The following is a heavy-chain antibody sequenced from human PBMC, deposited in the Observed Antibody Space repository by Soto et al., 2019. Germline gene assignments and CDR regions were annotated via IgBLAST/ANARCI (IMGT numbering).Heavy chain of an antibody. Sequence: SETLSLTCSVSGDSISSSGYYWSWIRQRPGKGLEWIGNIYYSGSTYYNPSLKSRVTISVDTSKNQFSLKLSSVTAADTAVYYCARVERPHYYDSSGFLIDYWGQGALVTVSS. CDR1: GDSISSSGYY. V-gene: IGHV4-31*03. CDR2: IYYSGST. D-gene: IGHD3-22*01. J-gene: IGHJ4*02. CDR3: ARVERPHYYDSSGFLIDY.